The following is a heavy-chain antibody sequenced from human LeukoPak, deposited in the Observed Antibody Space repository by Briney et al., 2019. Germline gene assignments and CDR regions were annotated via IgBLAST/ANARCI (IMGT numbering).Heavy chain of an antibody. J-gene: IGHJ4*02. Sequence: GASVKVSCKASGYTFTGYYMHWVRQAPGQGLEWMGGIIPIFGTANYAQKFQGRVTITADESTSTAYMELSSLRSEDTAVYYCARGAVDILTGYYAYWGQGTLVTVSS. CDR2: IIPIFGTA. CDR1: GYTFTGYY. D-gene: IGHD3-9*01. CDR3: ARGAVDILTGYYAY. V-gene: IGHV1-69*13.